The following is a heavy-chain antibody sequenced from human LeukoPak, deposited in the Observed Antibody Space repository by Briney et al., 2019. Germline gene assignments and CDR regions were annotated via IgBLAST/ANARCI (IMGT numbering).Heavy chain of an antibody. D-gene: IGHD3/OR15-3a*01. J-gene: IGHJ4*02. CDR1: GESFKDYY. Sequence: SETLSLTCAVYGESFKDYYWNWIRQPPGKGLEWIGSIYYSGNTYYNASLKSQVSISIDTSKNQFSLRLTSVTAADAAVYYCARQTGSGLFILPGGQGTLVTVSS. CDR2: IYYSGNT. V-gene: IGHV4-34*01. CDR3: ARQTGSGLFILP.